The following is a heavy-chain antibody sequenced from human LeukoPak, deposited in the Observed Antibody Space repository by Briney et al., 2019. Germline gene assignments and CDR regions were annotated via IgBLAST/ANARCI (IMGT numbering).Heavy chain of an antibody. CDR3: AGNYGPYYFDY. V-gene: IGHV3-33*01. J-gene: IGHJ4*02. CDR1: GFTLSHYG. Sequence: PGGSLRLSCAASGFTLSHYGMHWVRQAPGKGLEWVAVIWYDGSNKYYADSVKGRFTISRDNSKNTLYLQMNSLRAEDTAVYYCAGNYGPYYFDYWGQGTLVTVSS. D-gene: IGHD3-10*01. CDR2: IWYDGSNK.